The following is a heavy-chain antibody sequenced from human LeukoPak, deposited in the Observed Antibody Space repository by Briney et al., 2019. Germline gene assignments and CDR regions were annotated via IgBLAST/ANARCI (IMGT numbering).Heavy chain of an antibody. Sequence: SETLSLTCAVYGGSFSGYYWSWIRQPPGKGLEWIGEINHSGSTNYNPSLKSRVTISVDTSKNQFSPKLSSVTAADTAVYYCARFDLGYCTNGVCYKDYYYYMDVWGKGTTVTVSS. CDR3: ARFDLGYCTNGVCYKDYYYYMDV. J-gene: IGHJ6*03. V-gene: IGHV4-34*01. D-gene: IGHD2-8*01. CDR1: GGSFSGYY. CDR2: INHSGST.